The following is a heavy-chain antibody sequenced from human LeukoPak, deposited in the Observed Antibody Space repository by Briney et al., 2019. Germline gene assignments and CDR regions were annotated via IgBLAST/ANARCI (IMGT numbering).Heavy chain of an antibody. CDR3: ARGPPYYYDSSAYYFKY. D-gene: IGHD3-22*01. CDR1: GGSVSSGSYY. CDR2: IYYSGSA. Sequence: SETLSLTCTVSGGSVSSGSYYWSWIRQPPGKGLEWIGYIYYSGSAKYNPSLKSRVTISADTSKNQFSLKLSSVTAADTAVYYCARGPPYYYDSSAYYFKYWGQGTLVTVSS. J-gene: IGHJ4*02. V-gene: IGHV4-61*01.